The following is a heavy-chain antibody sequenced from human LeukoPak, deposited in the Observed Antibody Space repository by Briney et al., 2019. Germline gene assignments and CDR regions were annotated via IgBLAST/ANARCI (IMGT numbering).Heavy chain of an antibody. CDR2: IYNSGST. V-gene: IGHV4-59*08. D-gene: IGHD1-26*01. J-gene: IGHJ4*02. CDR1: GGSISRYY. CDR3: ARNSSGNYFDY. Sequence: PSETLSLTCTVSGGSISRYYWSWIRQPPGKELEWIGSIYNSGSTHYNPSLKSRVTISVDTSKNQFSLKLTSVTAADTAVYYCARNSSGNYFDYWGQGTLVTVSS.